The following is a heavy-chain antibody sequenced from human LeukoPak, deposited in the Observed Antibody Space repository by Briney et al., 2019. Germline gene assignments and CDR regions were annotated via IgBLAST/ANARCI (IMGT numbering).Heavy chain of an antibody. Sequence: ASVKVSCKASGGTFSSYAISWVRQAPGQGLEWMGWISAYNGNTNYAQKLQGRVTMTTDTSTSTAYMELRSLRSDDTAVYYCARDPYSGSYFEYYYYDMDVWGQGTTVTVSS. CDR1: GGTFSSYA. CDR2: ISAYNGNT. D-gene: IGHD1-26*01. V-gene: IGHV1-18*01. J-gene: IGHJ6*02. CDR3: ARDPYSGSYFEYYYYDMDV.